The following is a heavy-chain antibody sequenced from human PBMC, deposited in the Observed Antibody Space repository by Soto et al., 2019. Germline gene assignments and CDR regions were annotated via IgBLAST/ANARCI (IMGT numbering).Heavy chain of an antibody. Sequence: QVQLVESGGGVVQPGRSLRLSCAASGFTFSSYGMHWVRQAPGKGLEWVAVIIYDGSTKYYADSVKGRFTISRDNSKSTLYLQMNGLRAEDTAVYYCAKDRMGAGVRGYFDYWGQGTLVTVSS. D-gene: IGHD3-10*01. CDR2: IIYDGSTK. V-gene: IGHV3-30*18. CDR1: GFTFSSYG. J-gene: IGHJ4*02. CDR3: AKDRMGAGVRGYFDY.